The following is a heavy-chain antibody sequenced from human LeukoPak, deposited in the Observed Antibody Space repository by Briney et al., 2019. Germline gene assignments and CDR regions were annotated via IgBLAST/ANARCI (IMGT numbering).Heavy chain of an antibody. D-gene: IGHD2/OR15-2a*01. CDR3: AKANRNYYGMDV. CDR2: ITGSGGST. V-gene: IGHV3-23*01. Sequence: GGSLRLSCAASGFTFSSYGMMWVRQAPGKGLEWVSAITGSGGSTYYADSVKGRWTIARGKSKTTVCLQMHCLRAEDTALYYCAKANRNYYGMDVWGQGTTVTVSS. J-gene: IGHJ6*02. CDR1: GFTFSSYG.